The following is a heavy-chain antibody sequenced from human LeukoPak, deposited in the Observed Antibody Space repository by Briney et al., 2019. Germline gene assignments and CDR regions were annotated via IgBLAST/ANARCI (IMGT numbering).Heavy chain of an antibody. J-gene: IGHJ4*02. CDR2: ISSSGSTK. CDR3: ARENRGFITRPIDH. D-gene: IGHD3-10*01. CDR1: GFTFSSYE. Sequence: GGSLRLSCAASGFTFSSYEMNWVRQAPGKGLEWVSYISSSGSTKYYADSVKGRFTISRDNAKNSLYLQMNSLRADDTAVYYCARENRGFITRPIDHWGQGTLVTVSS. V-gene: IGHV3-48*03.